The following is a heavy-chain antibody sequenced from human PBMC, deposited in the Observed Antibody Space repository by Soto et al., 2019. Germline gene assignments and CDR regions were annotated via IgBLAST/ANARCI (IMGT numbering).Heavy chain of an antibody. D-gene: IGHD6-13*01. CDR1: GGTFSNYA. Sequence: ASVKVSCKASGGTFSNYAVSWVRQAPGHGLQWMGGIIPLLGTPDYAQTFQGRVTISADTSTGTAYMELSSLRSDDTAVYYCARTPFEIASAGTYYFDYWGQGTLVTVSS. J-gene: IGHJ4*02. CDR3: ARTPFEIASAGTYYFDY. CDR2: IIPLLGTP. V-gene: IGHV1-69*10.